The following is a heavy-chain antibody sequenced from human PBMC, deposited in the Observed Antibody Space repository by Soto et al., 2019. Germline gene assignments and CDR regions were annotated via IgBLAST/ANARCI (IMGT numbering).Heavy chain of an antibody. V-gene: IGHV3-23*01. J-gene: IGHJ1*01. CDR2: ISVSGSST. CDR3: ANWVVLAAAAEYFQH. D-gene: IGHD2-15*01. Sequence: GGSLRLSCAASGFTFSTYAMSWVRQAPGQGLEWVSAISVSGSSTYYADSVKGRFTISRDNSKNTLNLQMNSLRAEDTALYYCANWVVLAAAAEYFQHWGQGALVTVSS. CDR1: GFTFSTYA.